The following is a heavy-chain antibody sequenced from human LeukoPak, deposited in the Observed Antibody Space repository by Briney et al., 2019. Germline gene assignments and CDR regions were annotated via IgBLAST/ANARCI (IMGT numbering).Heavy chain of an antibody. D-gene: IGHD5-24*01. Sequence: HPGGSLRLSCAATGFTFSHFGMHWVRQAPGKGLEWVAVIWYNGRNQYYRDSVKGRFTISRDNFKNTLHLQMNSLRVEDTAMYYCVREGTSGNGDGYNSYGYWGQGTLVTVSS. CDR2: IWYNGRNQ. J-gene: IGHJ4*02. CDR1: GFTFSHFG. V-gene: IGHV3-33*01. CDR3: VREGTSGNGDGYNSYGY.